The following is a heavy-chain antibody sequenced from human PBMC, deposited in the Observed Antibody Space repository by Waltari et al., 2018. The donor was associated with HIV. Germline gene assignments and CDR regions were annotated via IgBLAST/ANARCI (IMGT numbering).Heavy chain of an antibody. CDR3: ANLYVGIAAPPLGY. Sequence: EVQLLESGGGLVQHGGSLRLSCAASGFTFSSYAMLWVPQAPGKGLVWFSAISGSVGSTYYADSVKGRFTISRDNSKNTLYLQMNSLRAEDTAVYYCANLYVGIAAPPLGYWGQGTLVTVSS. J-gene: IGHJ4*02. V-gene: IGHV3-23*01. D-gene: IGHD6-13*01. CDR1: GFTFSSYA. CDR2: ISGSVGST.